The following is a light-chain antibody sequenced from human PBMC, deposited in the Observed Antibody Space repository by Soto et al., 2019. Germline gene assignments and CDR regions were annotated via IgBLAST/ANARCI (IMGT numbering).Light chain of an antibody. CDR1: QSLSVSY. V-gene: IGKV3-20*01. CDR3: HQFGDSPQT. CDR2: STS. Sequence: EIVLTQSPGTLSLSPGDRATLSCRASQSLSVSYIAWYQQKPGQAPRLLIYSTSTRATGIPDRFSGRGSGTHFTLAISRLQPEDFAVFYCHQFGDSPQTFGQGTTVEV. J-gene: IGKJ1*01.